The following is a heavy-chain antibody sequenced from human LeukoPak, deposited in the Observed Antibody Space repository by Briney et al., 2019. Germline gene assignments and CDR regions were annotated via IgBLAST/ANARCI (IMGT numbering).Heavy chain of an antibody. D-gene: IGHD3-10*01. Sequence: SETLSLTCTVSGGSISSYYWSWIRQSPGKGLECIGYIHYTGSTNYNPSLQSRVTISVEKSKNQFSPKLKSVTAADTAVYYCARGGYYGSGNDFRFDPWGQGTLVTVSS. CDR3: ARGGYYGSGNDFRFDP. V-gene: IGHV4-59*01. J-gene: IGHJ5*02. CDR1: GGSISSYY. CDR2: IHYTGST.